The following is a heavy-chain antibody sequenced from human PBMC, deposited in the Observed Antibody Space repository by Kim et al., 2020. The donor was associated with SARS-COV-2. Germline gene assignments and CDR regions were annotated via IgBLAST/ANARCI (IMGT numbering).Heavy chain of an antibody. CDR2: INTNTGNP. J-gene: IGHJ4*02. V-gene: IGHV7-4-1*02. CDR1: GYTFTSYA. D-gene: IGHD3-3*01. CDR3: ARVSNPITIFGVVMHGSDDY. Sequence: ASVKVSCKASGYTFTSYAMNWVRQAPGQGLEWMGWINTNTGNPTYAQGFTGRFVFSLDTSVSTAYLQISSLKAEDTAVYYCARVSNPITIFGVVMHGSDDYWGQGTLVTVSS.